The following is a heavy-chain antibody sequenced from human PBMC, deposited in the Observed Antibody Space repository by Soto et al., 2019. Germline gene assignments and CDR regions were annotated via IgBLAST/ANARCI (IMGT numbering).Heavy chain of an antibody. J-gene: IGHJ6*03. D-gene: IGHD3-3*02. CDR3: ARVPVIFSREKIPPHYM. Sequence: WVLLSKSCQVAGESSSHHWTDRVRKITGKGLDSMGIIFPADSDTRYSPSFQGQVTISAHKSITTAYLQWSSLKAPDTAVYYCARVPVIFSREKIPPHYM. CDR1: GESSSHHW. V-gene: IGHV5-51*01. CDR2: IFPADSDT.